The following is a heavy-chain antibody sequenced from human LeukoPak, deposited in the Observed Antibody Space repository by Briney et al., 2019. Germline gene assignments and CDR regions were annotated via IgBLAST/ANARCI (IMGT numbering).Heavy chain of an antibody. D-gene: IGHD2-2*02. CDR2: IYYSGST. Sequence: SETQSLTCTVSGGSISSGGYYWSWIRQHPGKGLEWIGYIYYSGSTYYNPSLKSRVTISVDTSKNQFSLKLSSVTAADTAVYYCARAPVVDCSSTSCYTPGFDYWGQGTLVTVSS. CDR1: GGSISSGGYY. CDR3: ARAPVVDCSSTSCYTPGFDY. J-gene: IGHJ4*02. V-gene: IGHV4-31*03.